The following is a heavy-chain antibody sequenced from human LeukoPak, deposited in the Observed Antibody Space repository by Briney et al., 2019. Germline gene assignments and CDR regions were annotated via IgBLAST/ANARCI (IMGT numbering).Heavy chain of an antibody. CDR3: ARGSNYDYVWGSYRPDAFDI. D-gene: IGHD3-16*02. CDR2: INHSGST. Sequence: SETLSLTCAVYGGSFSGYYWSWIRQPPGKGLEWIGEINHSGSTNYNPSLKSRVTISVDTSKNQFSLKLSFVTAADTAVYYCARGSNYDYVWGSYRPDAFDIWGQGTMVTVSS. J-gene: IGHJ3*02. V-gene: IGHV4-34*01. CDR1: GGSFSGYY.